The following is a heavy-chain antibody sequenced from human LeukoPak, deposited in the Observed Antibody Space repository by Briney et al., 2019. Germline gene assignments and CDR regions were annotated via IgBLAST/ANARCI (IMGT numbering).Heavy chain of an antibody. D-gene: IGHD4-17*01. V-gene: IGHV1-69*04. CDR2: IIPILGIA. J-gene: IGHJ4*02. CDR3: ARDPGYGEDY. CDR1: GYTFTGYY. Sequence: GASVKVSCKASGYTFTGYYMHWVRQAPGQGLEWMGRIIPILGIANYAQKFQGRVTITADKSTSTAYMELSSLRSEDTAVYYCARDPGYGEDYWGQGTLVTVSS.